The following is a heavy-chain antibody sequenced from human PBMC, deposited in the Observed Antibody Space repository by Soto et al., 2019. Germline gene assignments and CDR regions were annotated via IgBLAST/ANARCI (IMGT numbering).Heavy chain of an antibody. CDR3: AGQMATPDNWFDP. CDR2: IYYSGST. Sequence: SETLSLTCTVSGGSISSGDYYWSWIRQPPGKGLEWIGYIYYSGSTYYNPSLKSRVTISVDTSKNQFSLKLSSVTAADTAVYYCAGQMATPDNWFDPWGQGTLVTVSS. J-gene: IGHJ5*02. V-gene: IGHV4-30-4*01. D-gene: IGHD5-12*01. CDR1: GGSISSGDYY.